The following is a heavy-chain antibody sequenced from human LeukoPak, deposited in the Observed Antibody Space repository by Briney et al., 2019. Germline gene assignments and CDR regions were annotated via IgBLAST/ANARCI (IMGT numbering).Heavy chain of an antibody. D-gene: IGHD6-19*01. CDR2: IYYSGST. Sequence: PSETLSLTCTVSGGSISSSTYYWGWTRQPPGKRLEWIGTIYYSGSTYYNPSLKSRVTISVDTSKNQFSLKLSSVTAADTAVYYCASQLFPLAVSGFDYWGQGTLVTVSS. CDR3: ASQLFPLAVSGFDY. CDR1: GGSISSSTYY. V-gene: IGHV4-39*01. J-gene: IGHJ4*02.